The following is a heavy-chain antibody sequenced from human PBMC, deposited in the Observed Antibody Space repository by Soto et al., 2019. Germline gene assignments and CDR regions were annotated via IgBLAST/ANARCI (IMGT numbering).Heavy chain of an antibody. J-gene: IGHJ5*02. CDR3: AGRRCSNWWFDR. V-gene: IGHV1-8*01. D-gene: IGHD2-8*01. CDR2: LNPDSGNS. CDR1: GYNFINYD. Sequence: QVQLVQSGADVKKPGASVNVSCKASGYNFINYDINWVRQAPGQVLEWVGWLNPDSGNSVYAEHFQGRVTITGKTSRSSVYIDLSSLTSEDTAVYYCAGRRCSNWWFDRLGQGALVTGSS.